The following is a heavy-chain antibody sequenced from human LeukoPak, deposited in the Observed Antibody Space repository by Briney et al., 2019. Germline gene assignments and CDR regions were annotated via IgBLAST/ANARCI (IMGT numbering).Heavy chain of an antibody. CDR2: ISGSGDST. CDR3: ARVPLTWLVREYYYMDV. CDR1: GFTFSSYA. J-gene: IGHJ6*03. Sequence: GGSLRLSCAASGFTFSSYAMSWVRQAPGKGLEWVSGISGSGDSTYYAVSVKGRFTISRDSSKSTLFLQMNSLRADDTAVYYCARVPLTWLVREYYYMDVWGKGTTVTVSS. D-gene: IGHD2-21*01. V-gene: IGHV3-23*01.